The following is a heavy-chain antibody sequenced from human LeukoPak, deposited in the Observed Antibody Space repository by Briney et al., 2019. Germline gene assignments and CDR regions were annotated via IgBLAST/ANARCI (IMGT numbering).Heavy chain of an antibody. Sequence: DSVKGRFAISRDNAKNSLYLQIDSLRADDTAVYYCARGPDGGLDRLFDFWGQGTLVTVSS. D-gene: IGHD3/OR15-3a*01. V-gene: IGHV3-21*01. J-gene: IGHJ5*01. CDR3: ARGPDGGLDRLFDF.